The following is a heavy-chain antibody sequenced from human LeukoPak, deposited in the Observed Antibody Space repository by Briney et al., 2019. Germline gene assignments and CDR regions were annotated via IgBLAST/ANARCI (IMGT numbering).Heavy chain of an antibody. J-gene: IGHJ6*02. Sequence: SVQVSSKAPGGAFNSVSVNWVRPAPGQGLEWMGTITPVAALTNYAQKFQGRVTITADRSTSIVFMEVNSLASDDTAVYYCARAAYSRSPMDVWGQGTTVIVSS. D-gene: IGHD6-13*01. CDR1: GGAFNSVS. CDR2: ITPVAALT. V-gene: IGHV1-69*02. CDR3: ARAAYSRSPMDV.